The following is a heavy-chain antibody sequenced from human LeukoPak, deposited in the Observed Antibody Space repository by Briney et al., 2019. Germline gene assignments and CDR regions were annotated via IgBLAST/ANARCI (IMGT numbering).Heavy chain of an antibody. D-gene: IGHD2-21*01. CDR2: INHSGST. Sequence: SETLSLTCAVYSGSFSGYYWSWIRQPPGKGLEWIGEINHSGSTNYNPSLKSRVTISVDTSKNQFSLKLSSVTAADTAVYYCARSRSRPLLPPLPKSQYYFDYWGQGTLVTVSS. J-gene: IGHJ4*02. CDR1: SGSFSGYY. V-gene: IGHV4-34*01. CDR3: ARSRSRPLLPPLPKSQYYFDY.